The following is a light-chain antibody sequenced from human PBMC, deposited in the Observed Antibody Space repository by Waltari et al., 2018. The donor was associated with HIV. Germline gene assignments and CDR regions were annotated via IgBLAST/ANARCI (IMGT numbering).Light chain of an antibody. CDR1: QSLFASSNNRNY. J-gene: IGKJ1*01. V-gene: IGKV4-1*01. Sequence: DIVMTQFPDSLPVSLGERATVHCRSSQSLFASSNNRNYLAWYHQKPGQNITLLFYWGSTRQSGVPDRFTGSGSGTEFTLTISGLQAEDLGFYYCQQCYTTPWTFGQGTRVEAK. CDR3: QQCYTTPWT. CDR2: WGS.